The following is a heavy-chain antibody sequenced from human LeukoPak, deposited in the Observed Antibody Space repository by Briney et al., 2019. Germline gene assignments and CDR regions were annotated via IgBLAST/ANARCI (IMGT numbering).Heavy chain of an antibody. Sequence: GGSLRLSCAASGFTVSSNYMSWVRQAPGKGLESVKGRFTISRHNSKNTLNLQMNSLRAEDTAVYYCARSQGYGMDVWGQGTTVTGSS. J-gene: IGHJ6*02. CDR3: ARSQGYGMDV. CDR1: GFTVSSNY. V-gene: IGHV3-53*04.